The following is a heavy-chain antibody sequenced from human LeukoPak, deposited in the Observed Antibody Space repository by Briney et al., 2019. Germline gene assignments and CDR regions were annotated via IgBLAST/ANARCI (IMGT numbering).Heavy chain of an antibody. CDR2: INTDGSGT. Sequence: GWSLTLSCPASGFTFSSYWMHWVRQAPGKGLVWVSRINTDGSGTSNADSVKGRFTISRDNAKNTLYLQMNSLRAEDTAVYYCARDHRVTYYYGMDVWGKGTTVTVSS. D-gene: IGHD2-21*02. J-gene: IGHJ6*04. CDR3: ARDHRVTYYYGMDV. V-gene: IGHV3-74*01. CDR1: GFTFSSYW.